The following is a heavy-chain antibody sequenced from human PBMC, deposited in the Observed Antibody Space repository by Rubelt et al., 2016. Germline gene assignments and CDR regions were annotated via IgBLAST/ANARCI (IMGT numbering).Heavy chain of an antibody. Sequence: QVQLQQWGAGLLKPSETPSLTCAVYGGSFSGYYWSWIRQPPGKGLEWIGEINHSGSTNYNPSLKSRVTISVDTSKNQFSLRLSSGTAADTAGYYCARGLFPGIAGLCCWGQGTLVTVSS. CDR2: INHSGST. V-gene: IGHV4-34*01. D-gene: IGHD6-13*01. CDR3: ARGLFPGIAGLCC. J-gene: IGHJ4*02. CDR1: GGSFSGYY.